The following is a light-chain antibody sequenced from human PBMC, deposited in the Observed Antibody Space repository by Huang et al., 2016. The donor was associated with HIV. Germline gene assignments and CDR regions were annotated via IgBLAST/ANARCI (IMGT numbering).Light chain of an antibody. J-gene: IGKJ2*01. CDR1: QNINRY. Sequence: DIQITQSPSSLSASVGDRVIITCRASQNINRYLNWYQQQPGKAPKILISGPSKLQSGVPSSFSGSGSGTHFTLAISSLQPEDSATYYCQQSAVTPRTFGQGTKLEI. CDR2: GPS. CDR3: QQSAVTPRT. V-gene: IGKV1-39*01.